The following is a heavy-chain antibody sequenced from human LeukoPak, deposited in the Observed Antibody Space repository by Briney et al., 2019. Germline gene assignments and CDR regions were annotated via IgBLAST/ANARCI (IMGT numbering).Heavy chain of an antibody. D-gene: IGHD5-18*01. CDR2: IRYDGSNK. CDR3: AKIGDTAMADSFDY. Sequence: GGSLRLSCAASGFTFSYYGIHWVRQAPGKGLEWVAFIRYDGSNKYYADSVKGRFTISRDNSKNTLYLQMNSLRAEDTAVYYCAKIGDTAMADSFDYWGQGTLVTVSS. CDR1: GFTFSYYG. J-gene: IGHJ4*02. V-gene: IGHV3-30*02.